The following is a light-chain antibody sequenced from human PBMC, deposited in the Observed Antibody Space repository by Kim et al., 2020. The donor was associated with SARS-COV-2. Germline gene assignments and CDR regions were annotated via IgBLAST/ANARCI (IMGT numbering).Light chain of an antibody. CDR1: QSVSSGY. CDR3: QQYDSSPYT. V-gene: IGKV3-20*01. J-gene: IGKJ2*01. CDR2: GAS. Sequence: EIVLTQSPGTLSLSPGERATLSCRASQSVSSGYLAWYQQKPGQAPRFLIYGASNRATVIPDRFSGSGSGTDFTLTISRLEPEDFAVYYCQQYDSSPYTFGQGTKLEI.